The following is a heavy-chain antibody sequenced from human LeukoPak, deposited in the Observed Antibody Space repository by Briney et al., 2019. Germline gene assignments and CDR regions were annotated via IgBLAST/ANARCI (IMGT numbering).Heavy chain of an antibody. J-gene: IGHJ4*02. Sequence: ASVKVSCKASGYTFTSYGISWVGQAPGRGREWVGWISAYNRNTNYAQNLQGRVTMTTDTSTSTAYMELRSLRTDDPAVYYCGRVSDYYDSTGYYHYWGQGTLVTVSS. D-gene: IGHD3-22*01. CDR3: GRVSDYYDSTGYYHY. CDR1: GYTFTSYG. CDR2: ISAYNRNT. V-gene: IGHV1-18*01.